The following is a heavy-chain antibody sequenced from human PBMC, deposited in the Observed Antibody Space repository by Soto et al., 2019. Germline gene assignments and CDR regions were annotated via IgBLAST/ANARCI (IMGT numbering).Heavy chain of an antibody. CDR3: ARVRLAGGFDY. Sequence: DVQLVDSGGGLVQPAGSLRLSCAASGFTFSNYAMSWVRQPPGKGLEWVSLVSATAGTTYYTDSVKGRFTISRDKSRNTVYLQMNRLRADDTAVYYCARVRLAGGFDYWGQGTLVTVSS. V-gene: IGHV3-23*04. D-gene: IGHD3-16*01. CDR2: VSATAGTT. CDR1: GFTFSNYA. J-gene: IGHJ4*02.